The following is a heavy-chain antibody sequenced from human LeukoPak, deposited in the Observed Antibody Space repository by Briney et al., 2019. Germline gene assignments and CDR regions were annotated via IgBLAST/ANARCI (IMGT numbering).Heavy chain of an antibody. D-gene: IGHD2-2*01. Sequence: GESLKISCKGSGYRFTNYWIGWVRQMPGKGLEWMGIIYPGDSDTRYSPSFQGQVTISADKSISTAYLQWSSLKASDTAVYYCASASLLWTIDYWGQGTLVTVSS. J-gene: IGHJ4*02. CDR1: GYRFTNYW. CDR2: IYPGDSDT. V-gene: IGHV5-51*01. CDR3: ASASLLWTIDY.